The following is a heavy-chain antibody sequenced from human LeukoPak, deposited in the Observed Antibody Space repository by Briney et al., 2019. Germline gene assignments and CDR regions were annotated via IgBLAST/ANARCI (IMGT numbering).Heavy chain of an antibody. J-gene: IGHJ4*02. V-gene: IGHV3-30*04. CDR1: GFTFSSYA. Sequence: GGSLRLSCAASGFTFSSYAMHWVRQAPGKGLEWVARLVYDERSDYANSVKGRFSISRDNSENTLFLDMSDLRVEDTAVYYCARDLSAAFDFWGQGVLVTVSS. CDR3: ARDLSAAFDF. CDR2: LVYDERS. D-gene: IGHD6-19*01.